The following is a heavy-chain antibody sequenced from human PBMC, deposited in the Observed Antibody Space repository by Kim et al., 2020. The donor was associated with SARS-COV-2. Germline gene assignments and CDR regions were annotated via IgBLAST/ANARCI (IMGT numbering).Heavy chain of an antibody. CDR3: ARHSQAARNGYNPFDY. V-gene: IGHV4-59*08. CDR2: IRYSGST. CDR1: GGSISNYY. J-gene: IGHJ4*02. Sequence: SETLSLTCTVSGGSISNYYWSWIRQPPGKGLEWIGYIRYSGSTNYNPSLKSRVTISLDTSKNQFSLKLSSVTAPDTAIYYCARHSQAARNGYNPFDYWGQGHLVAVSS. D-gene: IGHD5-12*01.